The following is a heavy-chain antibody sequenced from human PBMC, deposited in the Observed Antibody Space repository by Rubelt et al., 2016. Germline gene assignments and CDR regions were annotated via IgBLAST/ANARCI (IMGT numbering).Heavy chain of an antibody. CDR3: AKADYYGSGSYHY. V-gene: IGHV3-23*01. D-gene: IGHD3-10*01. Sequence: YYIDSVKGRFTISRDNSKNTLYLQMNSLRAEDTAVYYCAKADYYGSGSYHYWGQGTLVTVSS. J-gene: IGHJ4*02.